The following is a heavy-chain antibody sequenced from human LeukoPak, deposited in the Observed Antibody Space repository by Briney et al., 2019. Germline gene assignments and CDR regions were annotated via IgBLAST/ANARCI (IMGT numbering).Heavy chain of an antibody. J-gene: IGHJ5*02. CDR2: INHSGST. CDR3: ARHLRYCSSTSCSQHNWFDP. V-gene: IGHV4-34*01. CDR1: GGSFSGYY. D-gene: IGHD2-2*01. Sequence: SETLSLTCAVYGGSFSGYYWSWIRQPPGKGLEWIGEINHSGSTNYNPSLKSRVTISVDTSKNQFSLKLSSVTAADTAVYYCARHLRYCSSTSCSQHNWFDPWGQGTLVTVSS.